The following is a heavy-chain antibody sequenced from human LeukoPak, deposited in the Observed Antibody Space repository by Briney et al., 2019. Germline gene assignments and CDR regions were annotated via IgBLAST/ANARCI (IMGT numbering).Heavy chain of an antibody. J-gene: IGHJ3*02. Sequence: PGGSLRLSCAASGFTFGSYSMNWVRQAPGKGLEWVSYISSSSSTIYYADSVKGRFTISRDNAKNSLYLQMNSLRAEDTAVYYCARLAAAVDAFDIWGQGTMVTVSS. CDR1: GFTFGSYS. CDR2: ISSSSSTI. CDR3: ARLAAAVDAFDI. V-gene: IGHV3-48*01. D-gene: IGHD6-13*01.